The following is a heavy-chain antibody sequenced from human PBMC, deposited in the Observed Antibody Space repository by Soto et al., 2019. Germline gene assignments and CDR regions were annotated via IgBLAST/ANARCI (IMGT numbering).Heavy chain of an antibody. CDR2: IFWNDDK. V-gene: IGHV2-5*01. J-gene: IGHJ6*02. Sequence: QITLKESGPTLVKPTQTLTLTCTFSGFSLSTSGVGVGWIRQPPGKALEWLALIFWNDDKRYSPSLKSRLTITKDTSKKQVVHTMTNMDPVDTATYYCAHVDGYCTSTNCYGTDYGMDVWGQGTTVTVSS. D-gene: IGHD2-2*03. CDR3: AHVDGYCTSTNCYGTDYGMDV. CDR1: GFSLSTSGVG.